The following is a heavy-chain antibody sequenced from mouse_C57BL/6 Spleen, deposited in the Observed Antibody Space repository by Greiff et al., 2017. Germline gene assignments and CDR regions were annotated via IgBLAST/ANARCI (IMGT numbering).Heavy chain of an antibody. V-gene: IGHV1-69*01. CDR3: ARSSYYYGSSSYCAMDY. CDR2: IDPSDSYT. D-gene: IGHD1-1*01. Sequence: QVQLQQPGAELVMPGASVTLSCKASGYTFTSYWMHWVKQRPGQGLEWIGEIDPSDSYTNYNQKFKGKSKLTVDKSSSTAYMQLSSLTSEDSADYYCARSSYYYGSSSYCAMDYWGQGTSVTVSS. CDR1: GYTFTSYW. J-gene: IGHJ4*01.